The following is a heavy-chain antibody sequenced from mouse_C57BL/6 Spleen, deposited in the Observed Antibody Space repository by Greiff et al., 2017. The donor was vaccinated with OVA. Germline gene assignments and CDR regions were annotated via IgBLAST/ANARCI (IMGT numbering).Heavy chain of an antibody. CDR1: GYTFTSYW. CDR2: IYPGTSDT. Sequence: VHVKQSGTVLARPGASVKMSCKTSGYTFTSYWMHWVKQRPGQGLEWIGAIYPGTSDTSYNQKFKGKAKLTAGTSASTAYMELRSLTNEDSAVSSFTIWATTVVSTKGYIDYWGQGTTLTVSS. V-gene: IGHV1-5*01. CDR3: TIWATTVVSTKGYIDY. J-gene: IGHJ2*01. D-gene: IGHD1-1*01.